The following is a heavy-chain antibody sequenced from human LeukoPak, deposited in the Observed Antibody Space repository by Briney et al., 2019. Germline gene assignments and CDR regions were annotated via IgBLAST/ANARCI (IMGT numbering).Heavy chain of an antibody. D-gene: IGHD3-16*02. V-gene: IGHV3-48*04. CDR1: GFTFSSYS. Sequence: GGSLRLSCAASGFTFSSYSMNWVRQAPGKGLEWVSYIRSSSSTIYYADSVKGRFTISRDNAKNSLYLQMTSLRAEDTALYYCVRDTGVYDYVWGTYRPYYFDYWGQGTLVTVSS. CDR3: VRDTGVYDYVWGTYRPYYFDY. CDR2: IRSSSSTI. J-gene: IGHJ4*02.